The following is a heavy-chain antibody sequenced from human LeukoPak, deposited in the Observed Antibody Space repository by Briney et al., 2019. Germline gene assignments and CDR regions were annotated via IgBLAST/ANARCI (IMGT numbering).Heavy chain of an antibody. CDR1: GGSISSGDYY. J-gene: IGHJ4*02. V-gene: IGHV4-30-4*01. CDR2: IYYSGST. Sequence: SQTLSLTCTVSGGSISSGDYYWSWIRRPPGKGLEWIGYIYYSGSTYYNPSLKSRVTISVDTSKNQFSLKLSSVTAADTAVYYCARELITSGGIDYWGQGTLVTVSS. CDR3: ARELITSGGIDY.